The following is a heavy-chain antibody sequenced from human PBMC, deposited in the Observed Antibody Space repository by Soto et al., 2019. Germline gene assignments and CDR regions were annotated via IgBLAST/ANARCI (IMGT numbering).Heavy chain of an antibody. D-gene: IGHD5-12*01. J-gene: IGHJ6*02. V-gene: IGHV1-69*06. CDR2: IIPIFGTP. CDR1: GGSFSTYA. CDR3: AAPRTDGYKVPDPSTYYYYGLDV. Sequence: ASVKVSFKASGGSFSTYAISWVRQAPGQGLEWMGGIIPIFGTPNYAQKFQGRVTITADRSTSTAYLELNSLRSEDTAVYYCAAPRTDGYKVPDPSTYYYYGLDVWGQGTTFTVSS.